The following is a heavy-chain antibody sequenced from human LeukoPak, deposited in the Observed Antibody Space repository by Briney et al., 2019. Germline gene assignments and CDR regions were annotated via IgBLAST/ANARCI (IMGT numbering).Heavy chain of an antibody. Sequence: SETLSLTCTVSGGSISSYYWSWIRQPPGKGLEWIGYIYYSGSTNYNPSLKSRVTISVDTSKNQFSLKLSSVTAADTAVYYCARGSGYSSGWYYYYGMDVWGQGTTVTVSS. CDR2: IYYSGST. J-gene: IGHJ6*02. CDR3: ARGSGYSSGWYYYYGMDV. D-gene: IGHD6-19*01. V-gene: IGHV4-59*01. CDR1: GGSISSYY.